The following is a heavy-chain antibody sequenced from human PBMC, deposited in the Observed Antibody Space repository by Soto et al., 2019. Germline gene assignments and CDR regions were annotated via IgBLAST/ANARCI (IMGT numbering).Heavy chain of an antibody. CDR1: GFTFSSYW. D-gene: IGHD6-13*01. CDR3: VRQHDYYCMDV. V-gene: IGHV3-74*01. CDR2: INSDGSST. J-gene: IGHJ6*02. Sequence: GGSLRLSCAASGFTFSSYWMHWVRQAPGKGLVWVSRINSDGSSTSYADSVKGRFTISRDNAKNTLYLQMNSLRAEDTAVYYFVRQHDYYCMDVWGQGTTVTVSS.